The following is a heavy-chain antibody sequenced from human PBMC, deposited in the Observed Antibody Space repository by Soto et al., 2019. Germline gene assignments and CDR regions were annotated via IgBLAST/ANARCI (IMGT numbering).Heavy chain of an antibody. Sequence: PSGALSLTSTVSGGSISSYYWSGIRHPPGNVLEWIGYIYYSGSTNYNPSLKSRVTISVDMSKNQFSLKLSSVTAADTAVYYCARYGSGSSVWFDPWGQGTLVTVSS. V-gene: IGHV4-59*01. CDR3: ARYGSGSSVWFDP. CDR1: GGSISSYY. J-gene: IGHJ5*02. CDR2: IYYSGST. D-gene: IGHD3-10*01.